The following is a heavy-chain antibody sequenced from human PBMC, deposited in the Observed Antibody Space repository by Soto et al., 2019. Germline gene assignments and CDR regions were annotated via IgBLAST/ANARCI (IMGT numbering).Heavy chain of an antibody. V-gene: IGHV4-31*02. Sequence: LCGGSISSGGYYWSWIRQHPGKGLEWIGYIYYSGSTYYNPSLKSRVTISVDTSKNQFSLKLSSVTAADTAVYYCASLGSQYYYYGMDVWGQGTTVTVSS. CDR1: GGSISSGGYY. D-gene: IGHD3-16*01. CDR2: IYYSGST. J-gene: IGHJ6*02. CDR3: ASLGSQYYYYGMDV.